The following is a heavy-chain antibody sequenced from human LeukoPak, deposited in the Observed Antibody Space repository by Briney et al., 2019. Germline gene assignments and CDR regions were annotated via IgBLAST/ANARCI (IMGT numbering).Heavy chain of an antibody. CDR2: IYYSGTT. CDR1: GGSISSSSYY. J-gene: IGHJ4*02. V-gene: IGHV4-39*02. D-gene: IGHD6-13*01. CDR3: AREALGYSCSWYPGDY. Sequence: SETLSLTCTASGGSISSSSYYWGWIRQPPGKGLEWIGSIYYSGTTYYNPSLKSRVTISVDTSKNQFSLKLSSVTAADTAVYYRAREALGYSCSWYPGDYWGQGTLVTVSS.